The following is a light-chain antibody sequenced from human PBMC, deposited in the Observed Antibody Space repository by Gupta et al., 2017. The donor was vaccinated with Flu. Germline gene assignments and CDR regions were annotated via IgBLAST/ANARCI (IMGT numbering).Light chain of an antibody. CDR3: GTWDSSRSGWV. CDR2: ENN. V-gene: IGLV1-51*02. Sequence: SGGMSNIRKNYVFWYQPLTGTAPKLLIYENNKLPSGIPDRFSGPRSETSATLGMTRLQTGDEADYYCGTWDSSRSGWVFGGGTKLTVL. CDR1: MSNIRKNY. J-gene: IGLJ3*02.